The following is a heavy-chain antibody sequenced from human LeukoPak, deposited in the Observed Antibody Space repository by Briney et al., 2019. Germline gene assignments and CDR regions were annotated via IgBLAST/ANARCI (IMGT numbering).Heavy chain of an antibody. CDR2: IYPGDSDT. CDR1: GYTLTNNW. V-gene: IGHV5-51*01. J-gene: IGHJ5*02. D-gene: IGHD5-18*01. Sequence: GESLKISCKISGYTLTNNWIGWVRQMPGKGLEWMGIIYPGDSDTRYSPSFQGQVTISADKSISTAYLQWSSLKASDTAMYYCARSSYGLNWFDPWGQGTLVTVSS. CDR3: ARSSYGLNWFDP.